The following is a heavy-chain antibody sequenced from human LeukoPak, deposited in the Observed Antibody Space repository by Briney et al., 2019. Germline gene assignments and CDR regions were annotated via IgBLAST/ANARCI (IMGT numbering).Heavy chain of an antibody. CDR3: ARGYCSSTSCPPYYYYYMDV. J-gene: IGHJ6*03. D-gene: IGHD2-2*01. CDR2: INPNSGGT. Sequence: GASVKVSCKASGYTFTGYYMHWLRQAPGQGLEWMGWINPNSGGTNYAQKFQGRVTMTRDTSISTAYMELSRLRSDDTAVYYCARGYCSSTSCPPYYYYYMDVWGKGTTVTVSS. CDR1: GYTFTGYY. V-gene: IGHV1-2*02.